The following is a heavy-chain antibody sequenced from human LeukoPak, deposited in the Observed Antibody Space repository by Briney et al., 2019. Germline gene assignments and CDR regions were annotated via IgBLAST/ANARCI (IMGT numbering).Heavy chain of an antibody. CDR2: IYCSGST. J-gene: IGHJ4*02. CDR3: ARHQSYGSGTYYAPFDN. CDR1: GGSVSSSSYY. D-gene: IGHD3-10*01. V-gene: IGHV4-39*01. Sequence: PSETLSLTCTVSGGSVSSSSYYWGWIRQPPMKGLEWIGSIYCSGSTEYNLSLKSRVTISVDTSRNQFSLKLSSVTAADTAVYYCARHQSYGSGTYYAPFDNWGQGILVTVSS.